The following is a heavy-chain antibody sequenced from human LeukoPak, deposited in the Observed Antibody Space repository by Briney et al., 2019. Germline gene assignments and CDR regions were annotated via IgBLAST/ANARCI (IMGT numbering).Heavy chain of an antibody. CDR3: ARARRDILTGYHDY. CDR2: INGEGSDT. CDR1: GFTLSSHW. V-gene: IGHV3-74*01. D-gene: IGHD3-9*01. Sequence: PGGSLRLSCAASGFTLSSHWMHWVRQVPGKGLVWVSRINGEGSDTPYAASVKGRFTISRDNAKNSLYLQMSSLRAGDTAVYYCARARRDILTGYHDYWGQGTLVTVSS. J-gene: IGHJ4*02.